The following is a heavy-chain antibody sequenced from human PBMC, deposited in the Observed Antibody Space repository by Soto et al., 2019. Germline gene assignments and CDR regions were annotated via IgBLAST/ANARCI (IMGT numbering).Heavy chain of an antibody. Sequence: GASVKVSCKASGGTFSSYTISWVRQAPGQGLEWMGRIIPILGIANYAQKFQGRVTITADKSTSTAYMELSSLRSEDTAVYYCAREPTVVIHYLDYWGQGTLVLVSS. CDR2: IIPILGIA. D-gene: IGHD4-17*01. CDR1: GGTFSSYT. CDR3: AREPTVVIHYLDY. V-gene: IGHV1-69*04. J-gene: IGHJ4*02.